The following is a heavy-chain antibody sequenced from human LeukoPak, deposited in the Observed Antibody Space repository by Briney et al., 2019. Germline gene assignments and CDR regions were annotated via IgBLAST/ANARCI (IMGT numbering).Heavy chain of an antibody. Sequence: GGSLRLSCAASGFTFSSYGMHWVRQAPGKGLEWVAFIRYDGSNKYYADSVKGRFTISRDNSKNTLYLQMNSLRAEDTAVYYCAKDHGYGGNSDAFDIWGQGTMVTVSS. J-gene: IGHJ3*02. D-gene: IGHD4-23*01. V-gene: IGHV3-30*02. CDR1: GFTFSSYG. CDR3: AKDHGYGGNSDAFDI. CDR2: IRYDGSNK.